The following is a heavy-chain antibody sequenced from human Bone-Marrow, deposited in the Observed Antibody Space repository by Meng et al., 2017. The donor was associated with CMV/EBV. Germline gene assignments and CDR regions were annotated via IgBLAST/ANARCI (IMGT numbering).Heavy chain of an antibody. D-gene: IGHD2-21*01. CDR3: ARDLEGPDCGGDCHAFDL. CDR2: IYSGGST. CDR1: GFIIKKNY. J-gene: IGHJ3*01. V-gene: IGHV3-66*02. Sequence: GESLKISCEASGFIIKKNYMNWVRQAPGKGLEWVSIIYSGGSTYYADFVKGRFTISRDNSKNTLYLQMNSLRPEDTALYYCARDLEGPDCGGDCHAFDLWGQGTLVTVSS.